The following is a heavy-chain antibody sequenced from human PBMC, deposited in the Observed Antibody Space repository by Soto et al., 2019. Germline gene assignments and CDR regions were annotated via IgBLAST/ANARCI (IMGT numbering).Heavy chain of an antibody. V-gene: IGHV1-18*01. D-gene: IGHD2-21*02. CDR3: AIGDPFDY. CDR2: ISPYSGDT. CDR1: GYTFTAYG. Sequence: QVQLAQSGAEVKKPGASVKVSCKASGYTFTAYGLSWVRQAPGQGLEWMGWISPYSGDTVYAQEFQGRISSTTDTSTTTGYMELRTLRSDDTATYYCAIGDPFDYWGQGTLVTVSS. J-gene: IGHJ4*02.